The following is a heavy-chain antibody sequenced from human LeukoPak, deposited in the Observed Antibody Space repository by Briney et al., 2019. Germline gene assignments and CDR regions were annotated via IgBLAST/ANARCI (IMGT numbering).Heavy chain of an antibody. J-gene: IGHJ4*02. V-gene: IGHV3-49*03. Sequence: GGSLRLSCTASGFTFGDYAMSWFRQAPGKGLEWVGFIRSKAYGGTTEYAASVKGRFTISRDDSKSIDYLQMNSLKTEDTAVYYCTRTIQYCSSTSCPPRYFDYWGQGTLVTVSS. D-gene: IGHD2-2*01. CDR1: GFTFGDYA. CDR2: IRSKAYGGTT. CDR3: TRTIQYCSSTSCPPRYFDY.